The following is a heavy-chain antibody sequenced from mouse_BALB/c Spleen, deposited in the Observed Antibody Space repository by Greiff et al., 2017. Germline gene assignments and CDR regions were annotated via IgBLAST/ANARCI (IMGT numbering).Heavy chain of an antibody. J-gene: IGHJ4*01. CDR1: GYTFTSYV. CDR2: INPYNDGT. V-gene: IGHV1-14*01. D-gene: IGHD2-1*01. Sequence: VQLQQSGTVLARPGASVKMSCKASGYTFTSYVMHWVKQKPGQGLEWIGYINPYNDGTKYNEKFKGKATLTSDKSSSTAYMELSSLTSEDSAVYYCARRRGYGNYVDAMDYWGQGTSVTVSS. CDR3: ARRRGYGNYVDAMDY.